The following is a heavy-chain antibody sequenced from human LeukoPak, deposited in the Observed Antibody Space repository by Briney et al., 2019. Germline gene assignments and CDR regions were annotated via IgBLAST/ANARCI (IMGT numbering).Heavy chain of an antibody. CDR2: INHSGST. D-gene: IGHD2-21*01. J-gene: IGHJ4*02. CDR3: ARLIAEVGGGTNYFDT. CDR1: GGSFSGYY. Sequence: SETPSLTCAVYGGSFSGYYWSWIRQPPGKGLEWIGEINHSGSTNYNPSLKSRVTISVDTSKNQFSLKLSSVTAADTAVYYCARLIAEVGGGTNYFDTWGQGTLVTVSS. V-gene: IGHV4-34*01.